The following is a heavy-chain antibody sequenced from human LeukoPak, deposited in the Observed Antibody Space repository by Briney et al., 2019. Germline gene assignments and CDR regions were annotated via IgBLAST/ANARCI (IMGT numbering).Heavy chain of an antibody. V-gene: IGHV4-59*01. CDR2: IYYSGST. J-gene: IGHJ6*02. CDR1: GGSISSYY. D-gene: IGHD2-8*01. Sequence: SETLSLTCTVSGGSISSYYWSWIRQPPGKGLEWIGYIYYSGSTNYNPSLKSRVTISVDTSKNQFSLRLSSVTAADTAVYYCARDARVCTNGVCYGMDVWGQGTTDTVSS. CDR3: ARDARVCTNGVCYGMDV.